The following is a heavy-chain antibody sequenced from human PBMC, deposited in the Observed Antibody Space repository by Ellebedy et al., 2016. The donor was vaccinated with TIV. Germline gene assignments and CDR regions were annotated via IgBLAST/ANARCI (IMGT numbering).Heavy chain of an antibody. CDR3: ACQVAATDRAFDV. CDR1: GFTFSSYA. V-gene: IGHV3-23*01. CDR2: IRYSGRST. J-gene: IGHJ3*01. D-gene: IGHD6-19*01. Sequence: PGGSLRLSCTASGFTFSSYAMSWVRQAPGKGLEWVAGIRYSGRSTFYAESVRGRFTISRDNSKNTLYLQMNNLGADDTAVYYCACQVAATDRAFDVWGQGTVVTVSS.